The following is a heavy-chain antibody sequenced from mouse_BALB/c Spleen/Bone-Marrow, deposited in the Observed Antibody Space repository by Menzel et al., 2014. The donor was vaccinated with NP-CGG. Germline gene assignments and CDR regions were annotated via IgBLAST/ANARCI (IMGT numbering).Heavy chain of an antibody. CDR3: AGFYYGNNWYFDV. D-gene: IGHD2-1*01. Sequence: LVESGGGLVKLGGSLKLSCAASGFTFSSYYMSWVRQTPEKRLELVAAINSNGGSTYYPDTVKGRFTISRDNAKNXLYLQMSSLKSEDTALFYCAGFYYGNNWYFDVWGAGTTVTVSS. J-gene: IGHJ1*01. V-gene: IGHV5-6-2*01. CDR2: INSNGGST. CDR1: GFTFSSYY.